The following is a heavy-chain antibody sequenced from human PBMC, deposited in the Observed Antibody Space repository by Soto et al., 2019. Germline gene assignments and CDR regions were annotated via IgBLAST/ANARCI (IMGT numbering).Heavy chain of an antibody. CDR1: GFTFTNYG. J-gene: IGHJ4*02. V-gene: IGHV1-18*01. CDR3: ARDKVGTAADY. CDR2: ITGSTGDT. Sequence: ASVKVSCKASGFTFTNYGIGWVRQAPGQGLEWMGWITGSTGDTNYAQKFQDRLTMTTDTSTDTAYMEVRSLRGDDTAVYYCARDKVGTAADYWGQGSLVTVSS. D-gene: IGHD2-15*01.